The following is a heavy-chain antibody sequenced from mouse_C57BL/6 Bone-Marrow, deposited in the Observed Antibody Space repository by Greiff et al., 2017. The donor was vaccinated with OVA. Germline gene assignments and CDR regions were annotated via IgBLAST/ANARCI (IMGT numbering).Heavy chain of an antibody. CDR3: AREGIYYYGSGGTCYAMDY. V-gene: IGHV1-72*01. CDR2: IDPNSGGT. CDR1: GYTFTSYW. D-gene: IGHD1-1*01. J-gene: IGHJ4*01. Sequence: QVQLQQPGAELVKPGASVKLSCKASGYTFTSYWMHWVKQRPGRGLEWIGRIDPNSGGTKYNEKFKSKATLTVDKPSSTAYMQRSSLTSEDSAVYYCAREGIYYYGSGGTCYAMDYWGQGTSVTVSS.